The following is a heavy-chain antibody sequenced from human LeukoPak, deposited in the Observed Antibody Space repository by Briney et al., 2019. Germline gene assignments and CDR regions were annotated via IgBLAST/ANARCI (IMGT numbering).Heavy chain of an antibody. Sequence: GGSLRLSCAASGFTFSSYAMHWVRQAPGKGLEWVALISYDGTNKYYADSVKGRFTISRDDSKNTLYLQMDSLRAEDTAVYYCARDYSSGWYANMDVWGKGTTVTVSS. CDR2: ISYDGTNK. CDR3: ARDYSSGWYANMDV. J-gene: IGHJ6*03. V-gene: IGHV3-30*04. CDR1: GFTFSSYA. D-gene: IGHD6-19*01.